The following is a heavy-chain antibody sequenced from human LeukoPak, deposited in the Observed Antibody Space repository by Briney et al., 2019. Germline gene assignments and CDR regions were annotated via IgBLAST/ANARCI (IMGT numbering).Heavy chain of an antibody. D-gene: IGHD3-22*01. Sequence: ASVKVSCKASGYTFTSYYMHWVRQAPGQGLEWMGLINPSGGSTSYAQKFQGRVTMTRDMSTSTVYMELSSLRSEDTAVYYCARADSSGYYRGAFDIWGQGTMVTVSS. CDR3: ARADSSGYYRGAFDI. CDR2: INPSGGST. CDR1: GYTFTSYY. J-gene: IGHJ3*02. V-gene: IGHV1-46*01.